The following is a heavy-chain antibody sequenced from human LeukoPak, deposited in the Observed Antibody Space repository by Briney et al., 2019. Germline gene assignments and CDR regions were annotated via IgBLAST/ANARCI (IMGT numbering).Heavy chain of an antibody. Sequence: GGSLRLSCVASGFTFSSYAMSWVRQAPGKGLEWVSATSGSGVTTHYAGSVRGRFSISRDNSKNTLYLQMNSLRAEDTALYYCAKKVVVGATSPYSDFQDWGQGTLVTVSS. J-gene: IGHJ1*01. D-gene: IGHD1-26*01. CDR1: GFTFSSYA. CDR3: AKKVVVGATSPYSDFQD. CDR2: TSGSGVTT. V-gene: IGHV3-23*01.